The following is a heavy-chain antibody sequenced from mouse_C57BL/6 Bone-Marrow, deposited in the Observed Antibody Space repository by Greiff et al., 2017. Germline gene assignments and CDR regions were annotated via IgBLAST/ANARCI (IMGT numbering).Heavy chain of an antibody. J-gene: IGHJ2*01. V-gene: IGHV1-81*01. CDR1: GYTFTSYG. CDR2: IYPTCGNT. D-gene: IGHD1-1*01. CDR3: ESRTTVVHLDY. Sequence: QVQLQQSGAELARPGASVKLSCKASGYTFTSYGISWVKQRTGQGLEWIGEIYPTCGNTYYNQKFKGKATLAADKSSSTAYMELRSLTSEDSAVYFCESRTTVVHLDYWGQGTTLTVSS.